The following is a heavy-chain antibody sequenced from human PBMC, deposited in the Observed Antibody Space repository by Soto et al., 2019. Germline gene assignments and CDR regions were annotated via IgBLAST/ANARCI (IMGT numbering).Heavy chain of an antibody. CDR1: GGTFSSYA. D-gene: IGHD1-26*01. V-gene: IGHV1-69*06. CDR2: IIPIFGTA. CDR3: ARDYRAWEATTGYYYYGMDV. J-gene: IGHJ6*02. Sequence: QVQLVQSGAEVKKPGSSVKVSCNASGGTFSSYAISWVRQAPGQGLEWMGGIIPIFGTANYAQKFQGRVTITADKATSTAYMELSSLRSEDTALYYCARDYRAWEATTGYYYYGMDVWGQGTTVTVSS.